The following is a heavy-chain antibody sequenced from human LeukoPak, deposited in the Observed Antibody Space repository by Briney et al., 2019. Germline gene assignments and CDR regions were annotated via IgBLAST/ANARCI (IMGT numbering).Heavy chain of an antibody. CDR1: GLTFSSHW. J-gene: IGHJ4*02. CDR3: AKWPEGAMDYFDY. Sequence: GGSLRLSCAASGLTFSSHWMHWVRQAPGKGLVWVSRITNDGSSTTYADSVKGRFTISRDNAKNMLYLQVNSLRAEDTAVYYCAKWPEGAMDYFDYWGQGTLVTVSS. CDR2: ITNDGSST. V-gene: IGHV3-74*01. D-gene: IGHD2-8*01.